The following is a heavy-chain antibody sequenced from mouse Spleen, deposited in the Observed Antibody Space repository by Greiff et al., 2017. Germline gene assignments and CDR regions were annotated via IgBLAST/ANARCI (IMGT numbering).Heavy chain of an antibody. J-gene: IGHJ1*01. CDR2: IHPNSGST. CDR1: GYTFTSYW. D-gene: IGHD4-1*01. V-gene: IGHV1-64*01. CDR3: ARGGKNWDEGYFDV. Sequence: VQLQQSGAELVKPGASVKLSCKASGYTFTSYWMHWVKQRPGQGLEWIGMIHPNSGSTNYNEKFKSKATLTVDKSSSTAYMQLSSLTSEDSAVYYCARGGKNWDEGYFDVWGAGTTVTVSS.